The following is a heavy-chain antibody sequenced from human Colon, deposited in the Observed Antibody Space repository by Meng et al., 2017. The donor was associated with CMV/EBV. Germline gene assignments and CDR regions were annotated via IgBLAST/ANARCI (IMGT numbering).Heavy chain of an antibody. CDR1: GFTFSEYW. CDR2: LNPFGSGI. CDR3: ARYRSTTESGVGLDS. Sequence: GESLKISCAASGFTFSEYWMHWVRQVPGKGLVWVSRLNPFGSGISYADYVKGRFIISRDNAGSTLYLQMNGLRADDTAIYYCARYRSTTESGVGLDSWGQGTLVTVSS. J-gene: IGHJ4*02. V-gene: IGHV3-74*01. D-gene: IGHD1-1*01.